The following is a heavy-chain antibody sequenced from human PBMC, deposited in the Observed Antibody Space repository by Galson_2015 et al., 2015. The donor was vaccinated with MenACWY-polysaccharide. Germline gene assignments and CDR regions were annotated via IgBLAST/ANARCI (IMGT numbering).Heavy chain of an antibody. D-gene: IGHD2-2*03. CDR3: SRGINGNVRPLDFVT. Sequence: SLRLSCAASGFTFSDYYMDWVRQAPGKGLEWVARVRDKPHSYTTEYAASVKGRFTVSRDDSKNSLYLQMNSLKTDDTAVYYCSRGINGNVRPLDFVTWVQGSLFTVS. V-gene: IGHV3-72*01. CDR2: VRDKPHSYTT. CDR1: GFTFSDYY. J-gene: IGHJ5*02.